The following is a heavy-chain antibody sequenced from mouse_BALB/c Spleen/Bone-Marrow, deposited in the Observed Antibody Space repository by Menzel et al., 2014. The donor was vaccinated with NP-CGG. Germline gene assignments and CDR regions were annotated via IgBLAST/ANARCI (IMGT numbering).Heavy chain of an antibody. D-gene: IGHD2-1*01. Sequence: QVHVKQSGAELAKPGASVKMSSKASGYTFTSYWMYWIKQRPGQGLEWIGYINPSTGYTEYNQKFKDKATLTADKSSNTAYMQLSSLTSEDSAVYYCARKGYGNYHYYAMDYWGQGTSVTVSS. J-gene: IGHJ4*01. V-gene: IGHV1-7*01. CDR1: GYTFTSYW. CDR2: INPSTGYT. CDR3: ARKGYGNYHYYAMDY.